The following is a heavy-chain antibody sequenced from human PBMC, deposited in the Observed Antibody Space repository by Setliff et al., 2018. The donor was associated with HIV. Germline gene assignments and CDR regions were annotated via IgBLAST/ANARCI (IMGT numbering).Heavy chain of an antibody. Sequence: PSETLSLTCTVSGDSIRSGDYYWSWIRQSPEKGLEWIGYTSHTGYTYYNPSLKSRIIISVDTSTSTAYMELSSLRSEDTAVYYCAGAQETERGYRYGFDAGAFDIWGQGTMVTVSS. CDR3: AGAQETERGYRYGFDAGAFDI. V-gene: IGHV4-30-4*02. CDR1: GDSIRSGDYY. CDR2: TSHTGYT. J-gene: IGHJ3*02. D-gene: IGHD5-18*01.